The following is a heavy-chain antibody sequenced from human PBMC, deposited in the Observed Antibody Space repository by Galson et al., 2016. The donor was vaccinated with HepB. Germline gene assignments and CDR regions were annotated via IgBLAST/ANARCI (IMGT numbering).Heavy chain of an antibody. V-gene: IGHV5-10-1*01. J-gene: IGHJ4*02. CDR1: GYSFTTYW. D-gene: IGHD3-10*01. Sequence: QSGAEVKKPGESLRISCKASGYSFTTYWITWVRQIPGKGLEWLGTIDPSASYTNYNPSFRGHVTLSIDKSIATAYLQRSSLTASDTAIYYCARHYNYSYAYWGQGALVTVSS. CDR3: ARHYNYSYAY. CDR2: IDPSASYT.